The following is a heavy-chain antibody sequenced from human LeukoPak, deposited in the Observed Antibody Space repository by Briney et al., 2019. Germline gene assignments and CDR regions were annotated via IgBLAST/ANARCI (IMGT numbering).Heavy chain of an antibody. CDR1: GGSISSHY. CDR2: IYYSGST. J-gene: IGHJ4*02. CDR3: ARHYGSGSYPLLSLYFDY. D-gene: IGHD3-10*01. V-gene: IGHV4-59*11. Sequence: PSETLSLTCTVSGGSISSHYWSWIRQPPGKGLGWIGYIYYSGSTNYNPSLKSRVTISVDTSKNQFSLKLSSVTAADTAVYYCARHYGSGSYPLLSLYFDYWGQGTLVTVSS.